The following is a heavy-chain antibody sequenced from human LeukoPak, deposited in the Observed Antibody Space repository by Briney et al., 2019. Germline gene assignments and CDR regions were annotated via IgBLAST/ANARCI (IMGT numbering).Heavy chain of an antibody. CDR2: IYTSGST. D-gene: IGHD3-3*01. V-gene: IGHV4-4*07. CDR1: GGSIGSYY. CDR3: AREYDFWSGYPGFDY. J-gene: IGHJ4*02. Sequence: SETLSLTCTVSGGSIGSYYWSWIRQPAGKGLEWIGRIYTSGSTNYNPSLKSRVTMSVDTSKNQFSLKLSSVTAADTAVYYCAREYDFWSGYPGFDYWGQGTLVTVSS.